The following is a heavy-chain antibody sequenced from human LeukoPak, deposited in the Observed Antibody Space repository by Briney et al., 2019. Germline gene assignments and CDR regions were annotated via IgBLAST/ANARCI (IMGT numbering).Heavy chain of an antibody. CDR2: IGTAGDT. J-gene: IGHJ4*02. D-gene: IGHD1-26*01. V-gene: IGHV3-13*01. CDR1: GFTFSSYD. CDR3: AGGGGATGNDY. Sequence: GGSLRLSCAASGFTFSSYDMHWVRQATGKGLEWVSAIGTAGDTYYPGSVKGRFTISRENAKNPLYLQMNSLRAGDTAVYYCAGGGGATGNDYWGQGTLVTVSS.